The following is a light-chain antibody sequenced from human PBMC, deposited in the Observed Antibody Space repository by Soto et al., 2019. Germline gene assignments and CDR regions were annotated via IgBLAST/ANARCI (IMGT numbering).Light chain of an antibody. Sequence: EIVMTQSPGTLSLSPGERASLSCRASQSVSSNLAWYQQKPGQAPRLLIDGASIRATGIPARFSGSGSGTEFTLTISTLQSEDFAIYYCQHYNNWPPWTFGQGTRLEIK. CDR3: QHYNNWPPWT. CDR2: GAS. CDR1: QSVSSN. J-gene: IGKJ5*01. V-gene: IGKV3-15*01.